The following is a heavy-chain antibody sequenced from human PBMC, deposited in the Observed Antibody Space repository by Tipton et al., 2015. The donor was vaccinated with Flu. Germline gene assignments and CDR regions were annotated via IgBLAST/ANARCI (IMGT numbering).Heavy chain of an antibody. Sequence: PGLVKPSETLSLTCTVSGGSISSYYWSWIRQPAGKGLEWIGRIYTSGSTNYNPSLKSRVTMSVDTSKNQFSLKLSSVTAADTAVYYCARGRYCSSTSCYGTYYYYMDVWGKGTTVTVSS. CDR1: GGSISSYY. V-gene: IGHV4-4*07. CDR2: IYTSGST. D-gene: IGHD2-2*01. CDR3: ARGRYCSSTSCYGTYYYYMDV. J-gene: IGHJ6*03.